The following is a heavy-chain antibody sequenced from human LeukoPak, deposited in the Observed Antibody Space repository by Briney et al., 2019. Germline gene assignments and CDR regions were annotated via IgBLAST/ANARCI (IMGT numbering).Heavy chain of an antibody. Sequence: PGGSLTLSCTASGFTFSNYWMMWVRQAPGKGLERVANINEDGSEKYYADSVEGRFTISRDNAKNSLDLQMNSLRADDTAIYYCARSKIDYWGQGTLVTVSS. D-gene: IGHD4-11*01. J-gene: IGHJ4*02. CDR3: ARSKIDY. V-gene: IGHV3-7*01. CDR1: GFTFSNYW. CDR2: INEDGSEK.